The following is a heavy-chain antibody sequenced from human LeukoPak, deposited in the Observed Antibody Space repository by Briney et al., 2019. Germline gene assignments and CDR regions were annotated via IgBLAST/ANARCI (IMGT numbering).Heavy chain of an antibody. CDR3: AKEGGSGSYYYAMDV. CDR2: ISWKGDSI. CDR1: GFTFGDYS. Sequence: SLRLSCAASGFTFGDYSMHWVRQAPGKGLEWVSGISWKGDSIGYADSVKGRFTISRDNAKKSLFLEMNSLGVEDTALYYCAKEGGSGSYYYAMDVWGQGTAVTVSS. V-gene: IGHV3-9*01. D-gene: IGHD3-10*01. J-gene: IGHJ6*02.